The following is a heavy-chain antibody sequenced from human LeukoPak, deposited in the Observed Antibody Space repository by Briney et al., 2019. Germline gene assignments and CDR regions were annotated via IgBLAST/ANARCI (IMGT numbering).Heavy chain of an antibody. V-gene: IGHV4-59*01. Sequence: SETLSLTCTVSGGSISSYYWSWIRQPPGKGLEWIGYIYYSGSTNYNPSLKSRVTISVDTSKTQFSLKLDSVTAADTAVYHAARAGGYPLNWFDPWGEGTLVTASP. CDR2: IYYSGST. CDR3: ARAGGYPLNWFDP. D-gene: IGHD5-12*01. J-gene: IGHJ5*02. CDR1: GGSISSYY.